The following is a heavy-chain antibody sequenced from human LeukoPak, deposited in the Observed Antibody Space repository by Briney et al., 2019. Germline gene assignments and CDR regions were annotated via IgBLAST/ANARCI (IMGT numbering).Heavy chain of an antibody. V-gene: IGHV3-21*05. CDR2: ISSSSSYT. D-gene: IGHD3-10*01. J-gene: IGHJ4*02. CDR1: GFTFSTYN. CDR3: AREASYGSGLDY. Sequence: PGGSLRLSCAASGFTFSTYNMNWVRQAPGKGLEWVSYISSSSSYTNYADSVKGRFTISRDNAKNSLYLQMNSLRAEDTAVYYCAREASYGSGLDYWGQGTLVTVSS.